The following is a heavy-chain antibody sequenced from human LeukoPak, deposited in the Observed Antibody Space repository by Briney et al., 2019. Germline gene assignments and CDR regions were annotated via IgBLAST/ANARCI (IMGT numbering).Heavy chain of an antibody. CDR1: GFIFSSYA. CDR3: AINYGRSFHRFDS. J-gene: IGHJ4*02. CDR2: ISGSGGSST. D-gene: IGHD4-11*01. V-gene: IGHV3-23*01. Sequence: GGSLRLSCAASGFIFSSYAMSWVRQAPGKGLEWVSSISGSGGSSTYYADSVKGRFTISRDNSKNTLYLQMNSLRAEDTAIYYCAINYGRSFHRFDSWGQRALFSVSS.